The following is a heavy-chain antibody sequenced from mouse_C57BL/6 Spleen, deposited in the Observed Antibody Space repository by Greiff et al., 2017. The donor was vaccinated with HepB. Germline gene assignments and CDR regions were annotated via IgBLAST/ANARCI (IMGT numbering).Heavy chain of an antibody. CDR3: ARRITTVVNWYFDV. Sequence: EVKLVESGGDLVKPGGSLKLSCAASGFTFSSYGMSWVRQTPDKRLEWVATISSGGSYTYYPDSVKGRFTISRDNAKNTLYLQMSSLKSEDTARYYCARRITTVVNWYFDVWGTGTTVTVSS. V-gene: IGHV5-6*02. J-gene: IGHJ1*03. CDR1: GFTFSSYG. CDR2: ISSGGSYT. D-gene: IGHD1-1*01.